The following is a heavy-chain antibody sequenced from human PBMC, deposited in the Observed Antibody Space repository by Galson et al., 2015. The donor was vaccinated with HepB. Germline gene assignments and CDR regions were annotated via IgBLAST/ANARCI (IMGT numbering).Heavy chain of an antibody. Sequence: SLRLSCAASGFTVSSNYMSWVRQAPGKGLEWVSVIYSGGSTYYADSVKGRFTISRDNSKNTLYLQMNSLRAEDTAVYYCARAQRYCSGGSCYSYYYGMDVWGQGTTVTVSS. J-gene: IGHJ6*02. CDR2: IYSGGST. V-gene: IGHV3-53*01. D-gene: IGHD2-15*01. CDR1: GFTVSSNY. CDR3: ARAQRYCSGGSCYSYYYGMDV.